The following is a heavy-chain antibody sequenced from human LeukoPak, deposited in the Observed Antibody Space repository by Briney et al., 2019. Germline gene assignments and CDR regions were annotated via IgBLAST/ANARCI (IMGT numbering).Heavy chain of an antibody. V-gene: IGHV3-30-3*01. D-gene: IGHD3-22*01. CDR1: GFTFSTYA. J-gene: IGHJ4*02. CDR2: ISYDGSNK. CDR3: ASESETHYYDSSGYPLDY. Sequence: GGSLRLSCAASGFTFSTYAMHWVRQAPGKGLEWVAVISYDGSNKYYADSVKGRFTISRDNSKNTLYLQMNSLRAEDTAVYYCASESETHYYDSSGYPLDYWGQGTLVTVSS.